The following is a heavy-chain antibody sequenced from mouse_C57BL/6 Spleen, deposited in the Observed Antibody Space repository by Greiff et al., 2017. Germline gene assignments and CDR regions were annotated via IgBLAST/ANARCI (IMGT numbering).Heavy chain of an antibody. V-gene: IGHV5-4*03. CDR2: ISDGVSYT. Sequence: EVMLVESGGGLVKPGGSLKLSCAASGFTFSSYAMSWVRQTPEKRLEWVATISDGVSYTYYPDNVKGRFTISRDNAKNNLYLQMSHLKSEDTAMYYGVRYYGSSHWYFDVWGTGTTVTVSS. CDR1: GFTFSSYA. CDR3: VRYYGSSHWYFDV. D-gene: IGHD1-1*01. J-gene: IGHJ1*03.